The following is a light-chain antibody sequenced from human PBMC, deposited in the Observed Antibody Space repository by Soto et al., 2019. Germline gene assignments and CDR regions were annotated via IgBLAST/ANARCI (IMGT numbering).Light chain of an antibody. CDR3: QQYGSSSWT. V-gene: IGKV3-20*01. CDR1: PSVSSSY. CDR2: GAS. J-gene: IGKJ1*01. Sequence: EILLTQSPGTLSLSPGEGATLSCRASPSVSSSYLAWYQQKPGQAPRLLIYGASSRATGIPDRFSGSGSGTDFTLTISRLEPEDFAVYYCQQYGSSSWTFGQGTKVDIK.